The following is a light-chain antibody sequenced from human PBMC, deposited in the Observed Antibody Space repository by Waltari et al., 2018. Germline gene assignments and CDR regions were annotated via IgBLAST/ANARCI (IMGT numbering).Light chain of an antibody. CDR2: GAS. Sequence: DIVMTQSPATLSVSPGERATLSCRASQSISTNLAWYQQKPGQAPRLLISGASTRATGIPGRFSGSGSGTEFTLTISSLQSEDFAIYYCQQYNNWLPYTFGQGTKLEIK. CDR3: QQYNNWLPYT. V-gene: IGKV3-15*01. CDR1: QSISTN. J-gene: IGKJ2*01.